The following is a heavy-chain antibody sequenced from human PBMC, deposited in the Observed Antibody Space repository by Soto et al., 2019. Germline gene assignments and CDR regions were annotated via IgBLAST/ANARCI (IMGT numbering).Heavy chain of an antibody. CDR1: GGSISSSSYY. J-gene: IGHJ4*02. Sequence: QLQLQESGPGLVKPSETLSLTCTVSGGSISSSSYYWGWIRQPPGKGLEWIGSIYYGGSTYYNPSRKSRVTISVDTSKNQFSLKLSSVTAADTAVYYCARHALGDSRSSIDYWGQGTLVTVSS. D-gene: IGHD6-6*01. CDR2: IYYGGST. V-gene: IGHV4-39*01. CDR3: ARHALGDSRSSIDY.